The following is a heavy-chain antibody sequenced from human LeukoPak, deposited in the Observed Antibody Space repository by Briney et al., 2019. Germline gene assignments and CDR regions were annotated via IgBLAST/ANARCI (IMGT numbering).Heavy chain of an antibody. Sequence: GGSLRLSCAASGFTFSRYWMSWVRQAPGKGLEWVANIKQDGSEKYYVDSVKGRFTISRDNAKNPLYLQMNSLRAEDTAVYYCARHLQLERPYYYYGMDVWGKGTTVTVSS. CDR1: GFTFSRYW. CDR3: ARHLQLERPYYYYGMDV. J-gene: IGHJ6*04. D-gene: IGHD1-1*01. CDR2: IKQDGSEK. V-gene: IGHV3-7*03.